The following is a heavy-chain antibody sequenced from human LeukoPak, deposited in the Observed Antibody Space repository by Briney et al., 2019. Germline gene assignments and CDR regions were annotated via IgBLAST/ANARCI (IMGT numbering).Heavy chain of an antibody. CDR2: IYYSGST. D-gene: IGHD3-22*01. Sequence: SETLSLTCTVSGGSISSYYWSWIRQPPGKGLEWIGYIYYSGSTNYNPSLKSRVTTSVDTSKNQFSLMLTSVTAADTAVYYCAREGRSDYYDSSGYPPSFDYWCQGTLVTVSS. J-gene: IGHJ4*02. V-gene: IGHV4-59*01. CDR1: GGSISSYY. CDR3: AREGRSDYYDSSGYPPSFDY.